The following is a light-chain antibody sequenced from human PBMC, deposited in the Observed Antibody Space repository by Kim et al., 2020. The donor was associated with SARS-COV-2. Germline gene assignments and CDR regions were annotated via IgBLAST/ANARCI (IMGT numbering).Light chain of an antibody. CDR2: DAS. CDR3: QYYSNYVWM. CDR1: QSISNW. V-gene: IGKV1-5*01. J-gene: IGKJ1*01. Sequence: DIHMTQSPSTLSASVGDRVTITCRASQSISNWLAWYQQRPGKTPKLLIYDASTLESGVPSRFSGSGSGTEFTLTISSLQPDDFATYYCQYYSNYVWMFGQGTKVDIK.